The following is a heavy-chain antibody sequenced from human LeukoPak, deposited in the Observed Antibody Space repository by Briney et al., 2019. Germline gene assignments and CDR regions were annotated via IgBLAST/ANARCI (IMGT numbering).Heavy chain of an antibody. Sequence: SETLSLTCAVSGGSISSSNWWSWVRQPPGKGLEWIGEIYHSGSTNYNPSLKSRVTISVDKSKNQFSLKLSSVTAADTAVYYCARTPGQKRTQKYYFDYWGQGTLVTVSS. V-gene: IGHV4-4*02. CDR2: IYHSGST. CDR3: ARTPGQKRTQKYYFDY. D-gene: IGHD3/OR15-3a*01. J-gene: IGHJ4*02. CDR1: GGSISSSNW.